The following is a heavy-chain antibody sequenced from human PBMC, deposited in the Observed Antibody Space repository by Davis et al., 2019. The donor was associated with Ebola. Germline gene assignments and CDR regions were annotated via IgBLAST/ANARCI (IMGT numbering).Heavy chain of an antibody. V-gene: IGHV1-46*01. CDR3: ARESRWGDSSGFLPGD. D-gene: IGHD3-22*01. CDR1: GYTFTSYY. J-gene: IGHJ4*02. Sequence: AASVKVSCKASGYTFTSYYMNWVRQAPGQGLEWMGIINPSGGSTGFAQKFQGRLTMSRDTSASTVYMELSSLRSEDTAVYYCARESRWGDSSGFLPGDWGQGTLVTVSS. CDR2: INPSGGST.